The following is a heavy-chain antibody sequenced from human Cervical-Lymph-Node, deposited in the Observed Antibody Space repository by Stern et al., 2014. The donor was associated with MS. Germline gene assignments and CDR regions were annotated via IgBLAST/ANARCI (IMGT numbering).Heavy chain of an antibody. J-gene: IGHJ5*02. V-gene: IGHV4-59*01. CDR1: GGPISRYY. Sequence: QLQLQESGPGLVKPSETLSLTCTVSGGPISRYYWSWIRQTPGKGLEGIWKIYYSVSTNYNPALKSRVTISVDTSKTQFSLKLSSVTAADTAVYYCARGATQAFDPWGQGTLVTVSS. CDR2: IYYSVST. CDR3: ARGATQAFDP.